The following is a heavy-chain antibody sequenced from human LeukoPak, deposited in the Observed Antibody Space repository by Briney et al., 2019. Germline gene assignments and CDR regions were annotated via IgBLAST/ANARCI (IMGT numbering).Heavy chain of an antibody. CDR3: ESGYYCGGDCYSNDY. J-gene: IGHJ4*02. CDR1: GFTFSSYW. D-gene: IGHD2-21*02. Sequence: XGGSLRLSCAASGFTFSSYWMHSVRQAPGKRLVCFSRIDSYVNITSYAGSVKGRFTISSDNAKNTLYLQMNSLRAEDTAVYYCESGYYCGGDCYSNDYWGQGTLVTVSS. CDR2: IDSYVNIT. V-gene: IGHV3-74*01.